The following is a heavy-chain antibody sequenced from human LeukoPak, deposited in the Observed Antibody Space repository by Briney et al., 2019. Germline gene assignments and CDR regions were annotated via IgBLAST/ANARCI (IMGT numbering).Heavy chain of an antibody. CDR2: ISGASGGST. CDR1: GFTFSSYA. D-gene: IGHD6-13*01. CDR3: ARGGSSSWYPNFDF. Sequence: GGSLRLSCAASGFTFSSYAMTWVRQAPGKGLEWVSIISGASGGSTYYADSVKGRFTISRDNSKNTLYLQMNSLRAEDTALYYCARGGSSSWYPNFDFWGQGTLVTVSS. J-gene: IGHJ4*02. V-gene: IGHV3-23*01.